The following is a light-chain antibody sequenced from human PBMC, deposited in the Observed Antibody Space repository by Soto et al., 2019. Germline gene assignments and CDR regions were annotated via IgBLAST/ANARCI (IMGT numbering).Light chain of an antibody. CDR3: SSYTSSSTRV. V-gene: IGLV2-14*01. Sequence: QSALTQPASVSGSPGQSITISCTGTSSDVGGYNYVSWYQQHPVKAPKLMIYEVSNRSSGVSNRFSGSKSGNTASLTISGLQAEDEADYYCSSYTSSSTRVFGTGTKLTVL. CDR1: SSDVGGYNY. J-gene: IGLJ1*01. CDR2: EVS.